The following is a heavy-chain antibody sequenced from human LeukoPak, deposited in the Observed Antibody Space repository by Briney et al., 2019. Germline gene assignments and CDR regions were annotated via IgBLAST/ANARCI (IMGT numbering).Heavy chain of an antibody. J-gene: IGHJ4*02. CDR2: INHSGST. CDR3: ARGRDSSSSGLGY. Sequence: SETLSLTCAVYGGSFSGYYWSWIRQPPGKGLEWIGEINHSGSTNYNPSLKSRVTISVDTSKNQFSLKLSSVTAADTAVYYCARGRDSSSSGLGYWGQGTLVTVSS. D-gene: IGHD6-6*01. V-gene: IGHV4-34*01. CDR1: GGSFSGYY.